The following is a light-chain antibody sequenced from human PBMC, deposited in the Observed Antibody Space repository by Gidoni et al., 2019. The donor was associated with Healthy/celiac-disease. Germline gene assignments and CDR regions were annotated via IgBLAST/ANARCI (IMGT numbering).Light chain of an antibody. CDR2: RNN. V-gene: IGLV1-47*01. CDR1: SSNIGSNY. J-gene: IGLJ1*01. CDR3: AAWDDSLSVLYV. Sequence: QSVLTQPPSASGTPGQRVTISCSGSSSNIGSNYVYWYQQLPGTAPKLLIYRNNQRPSGVPDRFSGSKSGTSASLATSGLRSEDEADYYCAAWDDSLSVLYVFGTGTKVTVL.